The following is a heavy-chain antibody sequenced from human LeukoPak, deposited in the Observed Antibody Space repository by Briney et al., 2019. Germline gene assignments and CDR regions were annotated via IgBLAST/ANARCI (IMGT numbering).Heavy chain of an antibody. J-gene: IGHJ6*02. D-gene: IGHD4-17*01. CDR1: GGSNSSSAYS. V-gene: IGHV4-39*01. CDR3: VRLSSMVTLVGGGPYYYYVMDV. Sequence: SETLSLTCTVSGGSNSSSAYSWGWIRQPPGKGLEYIGSYFYGGRTFYNPPLKSRVTISVDTSKNQFSLKLSSVTAADTAVYYCVRLSSMVTLVGGGPYYYYVMDVWGQGTTVTVSS. CDR2: YFYGGRT.